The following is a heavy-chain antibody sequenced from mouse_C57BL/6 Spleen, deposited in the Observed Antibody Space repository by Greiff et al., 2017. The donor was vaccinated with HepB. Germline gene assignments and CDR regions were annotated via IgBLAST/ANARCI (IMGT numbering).Heavy chain of an antibody. V-gene: IGHV1-50*01. CDR1: GYTFTSYW. D-gene: IGHD2-4*01. CDR3: ARYEYGYALGD. J-gene: IGHJ4*01. CDR2: IDPSDSYT. Sequence: QVQLQQPGAELVKPGASVKLSCKASGYTFTSYWMQWVKQRPGQGLEWIGEIDPSDSYTNYNQKFKGKATLTVDTSSSTAYMQLSSLTSEDSAVYYCARYEYGYALGDWGEGASVTVSS.